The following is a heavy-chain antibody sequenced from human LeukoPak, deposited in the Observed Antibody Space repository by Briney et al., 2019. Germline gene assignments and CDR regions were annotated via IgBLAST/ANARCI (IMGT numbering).Heavy chain of an antibody. V-gene: IGHV3-30*18. CDR1: GFIFSSYA. CDR3: AKTLRGYDFWTGYFLDY. J-gene: IGHJ4*02. Sequence: GGPLRLSCAASGFIFSSYAMHWVRQAPGKGLEWVAVISYDGRNKNYADSVKGRFTISRDNSKNTLYLQMTSLRPEDTAVYYCAKTLRGYDFWTGYFLDYWGQGTLVTVSS. D-gene: IGHD3-3*01. CDR2: ISYDGRNK.